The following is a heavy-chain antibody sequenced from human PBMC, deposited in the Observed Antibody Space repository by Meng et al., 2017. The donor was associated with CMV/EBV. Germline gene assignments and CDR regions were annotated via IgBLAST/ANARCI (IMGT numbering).Heavy chain of an antibody. J-gene: IGHJ6*02. Sequence: GESLKISCAASGFTFSSYSMNWVRQAPGKGLEWVSSISSSSSYIYYADSVKGRFTVSRDNAKNSLYLQMNSLRAEDTAVYYCARDPRFPGVWGQGTTVTVSS. D-gene: IGHD3-3*01. CDR3: ARDPRFPGV. CDR1: GFTFSSYS. V-gene: IGHV3-21*01. CDR2: ISSSSSYI.